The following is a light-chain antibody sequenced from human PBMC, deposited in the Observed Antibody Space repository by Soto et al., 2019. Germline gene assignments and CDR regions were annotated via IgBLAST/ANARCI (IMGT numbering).Light chain of an antibody. Sequence: QSALTQPRSVSGSPGQSVTIPCTGTSSDVGGYNYVSWYQQHPGKAPKLMIYDVSKRPSGVPDRFSGSKSGNTASLTNSGLQAEDEADYYCCSYAGSYPYVFGTGTKLTVL. CDR3: CSYAGSYPYV. J-gene: IGLJ1*01. V-gene: IGLV2-11*01. CDR2: DVS. CDR1: SSDVGGYNY.